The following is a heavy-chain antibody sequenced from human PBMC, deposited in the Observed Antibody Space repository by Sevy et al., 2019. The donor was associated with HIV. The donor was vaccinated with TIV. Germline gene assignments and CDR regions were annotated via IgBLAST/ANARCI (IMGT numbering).Heavy chain of an antibody. CDR3: ARERDGYNYYLDY. CDR1: GFTFSSYW. V-gene: IGHV3-7*01. CDR2: IKQDGSEK. J-gene: IGHJ4*02. D-gene: IGHD5-12*01. Sequence: GGSLRLSCAASGFTFSSYWVSWVRQAPGKGLEWVANIKQDGSEKYYVDSVKGRFTISRDNAKNSLYLQMNSLRAEDTAVYYCARERDGYNYYLDYWGQGTLVTVSS.